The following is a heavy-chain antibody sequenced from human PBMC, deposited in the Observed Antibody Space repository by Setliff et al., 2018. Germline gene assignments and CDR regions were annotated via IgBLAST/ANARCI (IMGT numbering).Heavy chain of an antibody. D-gene: IGHD6-19*01. V-gene: IGHV4-39*07. CDR1: GASVSGNSYY. Sequence: PPETLSLTCNVSGASVSGNSYYWGWIRQPPGKGLVWIGRMYYGGGGSTYYNASLKSRATVSVDPSTSQFSLRLTSVTAADSAVYFCARYPRRGNGWYPYYVDVWGKGTTVTVSS. CDR3: ARYPRRGNGWYPYYVDV. J-gene: IGHJ6*03. CDR2: MYYGGGGST.